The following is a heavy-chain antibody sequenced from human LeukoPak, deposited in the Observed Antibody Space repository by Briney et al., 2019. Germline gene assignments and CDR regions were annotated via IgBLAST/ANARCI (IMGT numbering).Heavy chain of an antibody. CDR3: AREFRGTYYL. Sequence: PSETLSLTCTVSGGSISSYYWSWIRQPPGKGLEWIGYIYYSGSTNYNPPLKSRVTMSVDTSKNQFSLKLSSVTAADTAVYYCAREFRGTYYLWGQGTLVTVSS. J-gene: IGHJ4*02. CDR1: GGSISSYY. V-gene: IGHV4-59*12. D-gene: IGHD1-26*01. CDR2: IYYSGST.